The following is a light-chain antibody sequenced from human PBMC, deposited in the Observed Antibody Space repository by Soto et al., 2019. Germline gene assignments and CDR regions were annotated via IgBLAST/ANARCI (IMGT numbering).Light chain of an antibody. V-gene: IGKV3-20*01. Sequence: EIVLTQSPGTLSLSPGERATLSCRASQSFSSNYLAWYQQKPGQAPRILIYGATTRATGIPDRFSGSESGTDFTLTIRRLEPEDSAVYYCQQYSSVWTFGQGTKVEIK. CDR2: GAT. CDR1: QSFSSNY. J-gene: IGKJ1*01. CDR3: QQYSSVWT.